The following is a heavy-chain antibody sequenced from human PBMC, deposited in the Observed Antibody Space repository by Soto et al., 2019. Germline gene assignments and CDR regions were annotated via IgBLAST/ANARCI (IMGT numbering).Heavy chain of an antibody. D-gene: IGHD6-13*01. Sequence: SETLSLTCTVSCGSISTYYWSWIRQPPGKGLEWIAYIFYTGNTNYNPSLKSRVTISVDTSKNHFSLKLSSVTAADTAVYYCARGSGGKQQPGGPYYFDYWGQGTLVTVSS. CDR2: IFYTGNT. CDR1: CGSISTYY. V-gene: IGHV4-59*01. CDR3: ARGSGGKQQPGGPYYFDY. J-gene: IGHJ4*02.